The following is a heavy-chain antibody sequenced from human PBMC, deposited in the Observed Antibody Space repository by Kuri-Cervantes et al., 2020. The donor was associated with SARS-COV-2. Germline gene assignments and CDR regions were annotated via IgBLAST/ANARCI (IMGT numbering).Heavy chain of an antibody. CDR2: ISGSGGST. J-gene: IGHJ4*02. V-gene: IGHV3-23*01. CDR1: GFTFSSYA. Sequence: GESLKISCAASGFTFSSYAMSWVRQAPGKGLEWVSAISGSGGSTYYADSVKGRFTISRDNSKNTLYLQMNSLRAEDTAVYYCAKSPYYDFWSGYHYWGQGTLVTVYS. CDR3: AKSPYYDFWSGYHY. D-gene: IGHD3-3*01.